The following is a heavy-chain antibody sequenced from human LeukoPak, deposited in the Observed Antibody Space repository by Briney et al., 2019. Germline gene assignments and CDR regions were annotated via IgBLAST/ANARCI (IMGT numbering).Heavy chain of an antibody. J-gene: IGHJ4*02. CDR1: GGSISNYY. CDR3: ARGLSGWYKSYYFDY. Sequence: SETLSLTCTVSGGSISNYYWSWIRQPPGKGLEWIGYIYYSGSTKYNASLKSRVIISVDTSKNQFSLNLSSVTAADTAVYYCARGLSGWYKSYYFDYWGQGTLVTVSS. D-gene: IGHD6-19*01. V-gene: IGHV4-59*01. CDR2: IYYSGST.